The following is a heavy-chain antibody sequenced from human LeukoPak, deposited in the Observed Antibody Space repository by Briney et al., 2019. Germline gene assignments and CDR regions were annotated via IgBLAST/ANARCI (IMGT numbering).Heavy chain of an antibody. J-gene: IGHJ4*02. CDR3: AREGSIGLLIY. D-gene: IGHD2-21*01. CDR2: INPSGGST. CDR1: GYTFTGYY. Sequence: GASVKVSCKAPGYTFTGYYMHWVRQAPGQGLEWMGIINPSGGSTSYAQKFQGRVTMTTDTSTSTVYMELSSLRSEDTAVYYCAREGSIGLLIYWGQGTLVTVSS. V-gene: IGHV1-46*01.